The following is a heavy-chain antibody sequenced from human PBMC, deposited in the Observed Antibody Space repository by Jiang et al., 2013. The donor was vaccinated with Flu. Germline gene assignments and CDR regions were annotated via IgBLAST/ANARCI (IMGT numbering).Heavy chain of an antibody. Sequence: GPGLVKPSQTPSLTCTVSGGSVNSGGYHWSWIRQHPGRGLEWIGHTYDSETHYNPSLESRVTISVDTSANQFSLRLSSVTAADTAVYYCVAYIMGAGGKGPWGQGTLVTVSS. J-gene: IGHJ5*02. V-gene: IGHV4-31*03. D-gene: IGHD5-12*01. CDR2: TYDSET. CDR1: GGSVNSGGYH. CDR3: VAYIMGAGGKGP.